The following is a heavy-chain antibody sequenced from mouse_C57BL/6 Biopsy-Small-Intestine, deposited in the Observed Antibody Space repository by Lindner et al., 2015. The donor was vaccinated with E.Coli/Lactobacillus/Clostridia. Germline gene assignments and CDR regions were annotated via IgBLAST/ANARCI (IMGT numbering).Heavy chain of an antibody. CDR2: INPNNGGT. J-gene: IGHJ1*03. CDR1: GYTFTDYN. CDR3: ARWGDYWYFDV. Sequence: VQLQESGPELVKPGASVKMSCEASGYTFTDYNIHWVKQSHGKSLEWIGYINPNNGGTGYNQKFKGKATLTVNKSSSTAYMELRSLTSEDSAVYYCARWGDYWYFDVWGIGTTVTVSS. D-gene: IGHD2-13*01. V-gene: IGHV1-22*01.